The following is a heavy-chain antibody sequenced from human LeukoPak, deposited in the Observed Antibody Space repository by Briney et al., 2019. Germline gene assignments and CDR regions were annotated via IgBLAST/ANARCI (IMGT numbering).Heavy chain of an antibody. J-gene: IGHJ4*02. CDR3: ARPRGYTSSWSFDY. CDR2: IYYSGST. V-gene: IGHV4-39*01. Sequence: PSETLSLTCTVSGGSISSSSYYWGWIRQPPGKGLEWIGSIYYSGSTYYNPSLKSRVSISVDTSKNQFSLRLSSVTAADTAVYYCARPRGYTSSWSFDYWGQGTLVTVSS. D-gene: IGHD6-13*01. CDR1: GGSISSSSYY.